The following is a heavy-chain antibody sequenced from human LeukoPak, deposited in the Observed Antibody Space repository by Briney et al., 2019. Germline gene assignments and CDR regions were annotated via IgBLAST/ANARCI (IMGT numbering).Heavy chain of an antibody. D-gene: IGHD6-19*01. J-gene: IGHJ5*02. CDR3: ARARSSGWLGWFDP. CDR1: GFTFSGYW. V-gene: IGHV3-74*01. CDR2: INSDGSST. Sequence: PGGSLRLSCAASGFTFSGYWMHWVRQAPGKGLVWVSRINSDGSSTSYADSVKGRFTISRDNAKNTLYLQMNSLRAEDTAVYYCARARSSGWLGWFDPWGQGTLVTVSS.